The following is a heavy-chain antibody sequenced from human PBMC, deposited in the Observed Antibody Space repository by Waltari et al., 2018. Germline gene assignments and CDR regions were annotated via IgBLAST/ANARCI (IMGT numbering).Heavy chain of an antibody. CDR1: GFTVSSNY. J-gene: IGHJ3*01. Sequence: EVQLVESGGGLIQPGGSLRLSCAASGFTVSSNYMSWVRQAPGTGLRCVTVNYSGSRTYNGGYVKGRFTISRDNNKNTHDLKRKSLGAEETAVYYCARVRHMVVNYWGQGTMVTVSS. CDR2: NYSGSRT. V-gene: IGHV3-53*01. D-gene: IGHD2-21*01. CDR3: ARVRHMVVNY.